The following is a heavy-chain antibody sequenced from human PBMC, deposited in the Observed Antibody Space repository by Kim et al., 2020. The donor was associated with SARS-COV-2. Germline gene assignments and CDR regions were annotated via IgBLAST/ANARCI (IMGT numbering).Heavy chain of an antibody. Sequence: GGSLRLSCAASGFTFSHYWIHGVRHAPGNGLVWFARMRSDGRTTHHADSGKGRFTLSRDNAENALLLQMNSLRVEDTAVYFCARGIFRDGFDVWAKGPRSPSP. J-gene: IGHJ6*02. CDR3: ARGIFRDGFDV. CDR2: MRSDGRTT. CDR1: GFTFSHYW. D-gene: IGHD2-15*01. V-gene: IGHV3-74*01.